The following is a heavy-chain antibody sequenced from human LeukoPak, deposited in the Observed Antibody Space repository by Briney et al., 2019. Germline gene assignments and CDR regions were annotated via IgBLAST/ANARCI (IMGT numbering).Heavy chain of an antibody. D-gene: IGHD2-21*01. Sequence: ASVKVSCKASAYTFSGYYIHWVRQAPGQGLEWMGWINFNSGGKIFAEKFQDRVTVARDTSISTAYMELSRLRSDDTAVYYCARQIVSGSMGCDFWGRGTLVTVSS. V-gene: IGHV1-2*02. CDR3: ARQIVSGSMGCDF. CDR2: INFNSGGK. CDR1: AYTFSGYY. J-gene: IGHJ4*02.